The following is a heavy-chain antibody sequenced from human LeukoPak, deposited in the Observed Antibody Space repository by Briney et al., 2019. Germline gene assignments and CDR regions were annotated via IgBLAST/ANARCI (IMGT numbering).Heavy chain of an antibody. D-gene: IGHD3-22*01. CDR2: INPSGGST. V-gene: IGHV1-46*01. Sequence: ASVKVSCKASGYTFTSYYMHWVRQAPGQGLEWVGIINPSGGSTSYAQKFQGRVTMTRDTSTSTVYMELSSLRSEDTAVYYCARDYYDSSGYNYYYYGMDVWGQGTTVTVSS. CDR1: GYTFTSYY. J-gene: IGHJ6*02. CDR3: ARDYYDSSGYNYYYYGMDV.